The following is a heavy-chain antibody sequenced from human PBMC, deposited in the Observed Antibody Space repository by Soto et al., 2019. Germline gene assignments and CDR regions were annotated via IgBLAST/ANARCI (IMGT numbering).Heavy chain of an antibody. D-gene: IGHD6-19*01. J-gene: IGHJ5*02. Sequence: PGGSLRLSCAASGFTFISYSMNWVRQAPGKGLEWVSSISSSSSYIYYADSVKGRFTISRDNAKNSLYLQMNSLRAEDTAVYYCARASSGWSPNWFDPWGQGTLVTVSS. CDR1: GFTFISYS. CDR2: ISSSSSYI. CDR3: ARASSGWSPNWFDP. V-gene: IGHV3-21*01.